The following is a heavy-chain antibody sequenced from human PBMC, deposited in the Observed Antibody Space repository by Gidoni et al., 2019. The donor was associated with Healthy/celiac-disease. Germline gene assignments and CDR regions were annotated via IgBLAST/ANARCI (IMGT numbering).Heavy chain of an antibody. V-gene: IGHV1-18*01. CDR3: ARDAEVVVPAARPERYYYYYGMDV. D-gene: IGHD2-2*01. CDR1: CYTFTSYR. Sequence: QVQLVQSGAEVKKLGASVKVSCKASCYTFTSYRISCVRQAPGQGLEWMGWIRAYNGNTSYAQKRQGRVTITTDTSTSTAYMELRSLRADDTAVYYCARDAEVVVPAARPERYYYYYGMDVWGQGTTVTVSS. J-gene: IGHJ6*02. CDR2: IRAYNGNT.